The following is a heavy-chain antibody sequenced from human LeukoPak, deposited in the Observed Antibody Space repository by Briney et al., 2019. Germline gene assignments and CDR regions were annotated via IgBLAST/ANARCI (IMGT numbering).Heavy chain of an antibody. CDR3: ASGYCSGGSCSAFYSIY. J-gene: IGHJ4*02. Sequence: GGSLRLSCAASGFTFSSYSTNWVRQAPGEGLEWVSSISSSSSYIYYADSVKGRFTISRDNAKNSLYLQMNSLRAEDTAVYYCASGYCSGGSCSAFYSIYWGQGTLVTVSS. CDR1: GFTFSSYS. CDR2: ISSSSSYI. D-gene: IGHD2-15*01. V-gene: IGHV3-21*01.